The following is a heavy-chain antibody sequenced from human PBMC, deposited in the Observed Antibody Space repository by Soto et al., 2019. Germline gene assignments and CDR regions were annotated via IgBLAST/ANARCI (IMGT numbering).Heavy chain of an antibody. CDR2: IYYSGST. CDR1: GGSISSYY. CDR3: ARAYGDYVFDY. Sequence: QVQLQESGPGLVKPSETLSLTCTVSGGSISSYYWSWIRQPPGKGLELIGYIYYSGSTNYNPSLKSPVTISGDTSKNQFSLKLSSVTAAATAVYYCARAYGDYVFDYWGQGPRVPVSS. J-gene: IGHJ4*02. V-gene: IGHV4-59*01. D-gene: IGHD4-17*01.